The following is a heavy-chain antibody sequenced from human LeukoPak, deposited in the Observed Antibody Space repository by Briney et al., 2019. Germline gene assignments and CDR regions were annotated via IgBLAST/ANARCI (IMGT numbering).Heavy chain of an antibody. V-gene: IGHV3-23*01. CDR2: VSDSGSSA. CDR3: APDLRGAAWSLDY. D-gene: IGHD2-15*01. Sequence: GGSLRLSCAVSGFTFRNYGMSWVRQAPWQGLEWVSVVSDSGSSAYYTDSVKGRFTISRDNSKNTLYLQMNSPRAEDTAVYYCAPDLRGAAWSLDYWGQGTLVTVSS. J-gene: IGHJ4*02. CDR1: GFTFRNYG.